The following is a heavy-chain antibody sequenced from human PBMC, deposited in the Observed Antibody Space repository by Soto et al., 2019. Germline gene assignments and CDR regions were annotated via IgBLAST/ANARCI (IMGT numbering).Heavy chain of an antibody. J-gene: IGHJ4*02. Sequence: EVQLLESGGGLVQPGGSLRLSCAASGFTFSSYAMSWVRQAPGKGLEWVPGISSSGDSTYYADSVKGRVTISRDSSKNTRYLQMNSLRAEDTGVYYCAKDRVLTGIMGACGYWGQGSLVTVSS. D-gene: IGHD2-21*02. V-gene: IGHV3-23*01. CDR3: AKDRVLTGIMGACGY. CDR1: GFTFSSYA. CDR2: ISSSGDST.